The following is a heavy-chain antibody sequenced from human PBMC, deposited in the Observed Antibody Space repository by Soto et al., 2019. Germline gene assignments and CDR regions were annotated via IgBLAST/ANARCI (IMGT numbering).Heavy chain of an antibody. D-gene: IGHD3-22*01. Sequence: ASVKVSCKASGYTFTGYYMHWVRQAPGQGLEWMGWINPNSGGTNYAQKFQGRVTMTRDTSISTAYMELSRLRSDDTAVYYCARESGRRYDSSGSPHFDYRGKGTLVTVSS. CDR3: ARESGRRYDSSGSPHFDY. J-gene: IGHJ4*02. CDR1: GYTFTGYY. CDR2: INPNSGGT. V-gene: IGHV1-2*02.